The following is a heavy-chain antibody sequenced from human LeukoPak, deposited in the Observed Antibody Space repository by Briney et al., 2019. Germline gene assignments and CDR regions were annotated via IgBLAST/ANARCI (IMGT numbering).Heavy chain of an antibody. CDR1: GGSISSSSYY. Sequence: SETLSLTCTVSGGSISSSSYYWGWIRQPPGKGLEWIGSIYYSGSTYYNPSLKSRVTISVDTSKNQFSLKLSSVTAADTAVYYCARAHKGVVVVAANGAFDIWGQGTMVTVSS. CDR2: IYYSGST. CDR3: ARAHKGVVVVAANGAFDI. V-gene: IGHV4-39*01. J-gene: IGHJ3*02. D-gene: IGHD2-15*01.